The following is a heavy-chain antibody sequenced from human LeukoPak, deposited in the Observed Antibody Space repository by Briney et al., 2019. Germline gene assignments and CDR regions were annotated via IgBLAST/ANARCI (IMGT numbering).Heavy chain of an antibody. CDR1: GYTFTGYY. Sequence: ASVKVSCKASGYTFTGYYMHWVRQAPGQGLEWMGWINPNSGGTNYAQKFQGRVTMTRDTSISTAYMELSRLRSDDTAVYYCVRAGGSYYFEDYWGQGTLVTVSS. CDR3: VRAGGSYYFEDY. V-gene: IGHV1-2*02. D-gene: IGHD1-26*01. J-gene: IGHJ4*02. CDR2: INPNSGGT.